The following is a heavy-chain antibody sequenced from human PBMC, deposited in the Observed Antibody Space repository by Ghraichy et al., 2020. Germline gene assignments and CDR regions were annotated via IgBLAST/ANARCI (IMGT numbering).Heavy chain of an antibody. Sequence: SETLSLTCTVSGGSISSSSYYWGWIRQPPGKGLEWIGSIYFSGCTYYNPSLKSRVTISVDTSKNQFSLKLSSVTAADTAVYYCARLVARPVSLDSNLLDYWGQGTLVTVSS. CDR3: ARLVARPVSLDSNLLDY. V-gene: IGHV4-39*01. D-gene: IGHD4-11*01. J-gene: IGHJ4*02. CDR1: GGSISSSSYY. CDR2: IYFSGCT.